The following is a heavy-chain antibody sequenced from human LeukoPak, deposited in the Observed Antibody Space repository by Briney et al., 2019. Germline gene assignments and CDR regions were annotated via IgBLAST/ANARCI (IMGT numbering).Heavy chain of an antibody. D-gene: IGHD6-13*01. CDR3: ARDLRWYSGSWYDKKNWFDP. V-gene: IGHV4-4*07. J-gene: IGHJ5*02. CDR2: IYTSGST. Sequence: NSSETLSLTCTVSGGSISSYYWSWIRQPAGKGLEWIGRIYTSGSTNYNPSLKSRVTMSVDTSKNQFSLKLSSVTAADTAVYYCARDLRWYSGSWYDKKNWFDPWGQGTLVTVSS. CDR1: GGSISSYY.